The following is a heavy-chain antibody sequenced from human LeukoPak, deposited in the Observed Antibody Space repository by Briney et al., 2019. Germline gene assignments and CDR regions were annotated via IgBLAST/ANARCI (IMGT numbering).Heavy chain of an antibody. V-gene: IGHV1-2*02. CDR3: ARVPARPPTYSSSWYPTLNYYGMDV. J-gene: IGHJ6*02. D-gene: IGHD6-13*01. CDR2: INPNSGGT. Sequence: ASVKVSCKASGYTFTGYYMHWVRQAPGQGLEWMGWINPNSGGTNYAQKFQGRVTMTRDTSISTAYMELSRLRSDDTAVYYCARVPARPPTYSSSWYPTLNYYGMDVWGQGTTVTVSS. CDR1: GYTFTGYY.